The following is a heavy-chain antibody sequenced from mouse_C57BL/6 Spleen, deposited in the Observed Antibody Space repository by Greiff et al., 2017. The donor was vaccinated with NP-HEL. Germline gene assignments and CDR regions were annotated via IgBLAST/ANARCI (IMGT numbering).Heavy chain of an antibody. Sequence: QVQLKESGAELARPGASVKMSCKASGYTFTSYTMHWVKQRPGQGLEWIGYINPSSGYTKYNQKFKDKATLTADKSSSTAYMQLSSLTSEDSAVYYCARSMGLYYYGSSLYYAMDYWGQGTSVTVSS. CDR3: ARSMGLYYYGSSLYYAMDY. CDR2: INPSSGYT. J-gene: IGHJ4*01. D-gene: IGHD1-1*01. V-gene: IGHV1-4*01. CDR1: GYTFTSYT.